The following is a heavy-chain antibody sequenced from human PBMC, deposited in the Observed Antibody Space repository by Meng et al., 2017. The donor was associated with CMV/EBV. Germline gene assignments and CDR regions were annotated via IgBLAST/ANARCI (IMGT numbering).Heavy chain of an antibody. CDR2: INHSGST. CDR1: GGSFSGYY. V-gene: IGHV4-34*01. Sequence: QVHLRQWGAGLLKPSETLSLTCAVYGGSFSGYYWSWIRQPPGKGLEWIGEINHSGSTNYNPSLKSRVTISVDTSKNQFSLKLSSVTAADTAVYYCARGVGATGKADYWGQGTLVTVSS. J-gene: IGHJ4*02. CDR3: ARGVGATGKADY. D-gene: IGHD1-26*01.